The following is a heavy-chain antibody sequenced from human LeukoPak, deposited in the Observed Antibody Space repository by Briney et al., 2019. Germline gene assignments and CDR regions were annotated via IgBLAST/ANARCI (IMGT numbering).Heavy chain of an antibody. CDR1: GGSISSSSYY. Sequence: PSETLSLTCTVSGGSISSSSYYWGWIRQPPGKGLEWIGSIYYSGSTYYNPSLKSRVTISVDTSKNQFSLKLSSVIAADTAVYYCARFYYDFWSGYYTGMGYFDYWGQGALVTVSS. D-gene: IGHD3-3*01. V-gene: IGHV4-39*01. CDR2: IYYSGST. CDR3: ARFYYDFWSGYYTGMGYFDY. J-gene: IGHJ4*02.